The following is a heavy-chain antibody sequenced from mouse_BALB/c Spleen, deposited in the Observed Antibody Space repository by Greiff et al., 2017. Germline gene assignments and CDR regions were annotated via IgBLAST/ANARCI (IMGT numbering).Heavy chain of an antibody. CDR3: ARDRGMITTRYFDV. J-gene: IGHJ1*01. CDR1: GFTFSSYA. D-gene: IGHD2-4*01. V-gene: IGHV5-9-4*01. Sequence: EVKLMESGGGLVKPGGSLKLSCAASGFTFSSYAMSWVRQSPEKRLEWVAEISSGGSYTYYPDTVTGRFTISRDNAKNTLYLEMSSLRSEDTAMYYCARDRGMITTRYFDVWGAGTTVTVSS. CDR2: ISSGGSYT.